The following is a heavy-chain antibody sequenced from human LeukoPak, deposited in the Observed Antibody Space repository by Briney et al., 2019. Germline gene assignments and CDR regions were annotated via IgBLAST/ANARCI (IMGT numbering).Heavy chain of an antibody. CDR1: GFTFSDFW. Sequence: SGGSLRLSCAASGFTFSDFWMHWVRQAPGGGLVWVSRVKGDEISTLYADSVKGRFTISRDNAKNTLYLQMNSLRADDTALYYCATGPYSAFEMWGQGTMVTVSS. CDR2: VKGDEIST. J-gene: IGHJ3*02. D-gene: IGHD2-21*01. CDR3: ATGPYSAFEM. V-gene: IGHV3-74*01.